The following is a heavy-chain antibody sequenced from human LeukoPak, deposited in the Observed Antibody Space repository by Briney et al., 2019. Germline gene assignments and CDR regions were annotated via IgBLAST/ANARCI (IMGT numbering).Heavy chain of an antibody. D-gene: IGHD3-22*01. J-gene: IGHJ4*02. CDR2: INPNSGGT. CDR3: ARKGSSGYLDY. V-gene: IGHV1-2*02. Sequence: ASVKVSCKASGYTFTGYYKHWVRQAPGQGLEWMGWINPNSGGTNYAQKFQGRVTMTRDTSTSTVYMELSSLRSEDTAVYYCARKGSSGYLDYWGQGTLVTVSS. CDR1: GYTFTGYY.